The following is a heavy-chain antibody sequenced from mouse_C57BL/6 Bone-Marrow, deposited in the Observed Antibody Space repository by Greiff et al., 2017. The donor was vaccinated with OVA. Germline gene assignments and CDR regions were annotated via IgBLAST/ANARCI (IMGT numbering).Heavy chain of an antibody. V-gene: IGHV1-19*01. CDR3: ATYGSSYDYAMDY. Sequence: VQLKQSGPVLVKPGASVKMSCKASGYTFTDYYMNWVKQSHGKSLEWIGVINPYNGGTSYNQKFKGKATLTVDKSSSTAYMELNSLTSEDSAVYYCATYGSSYDYAMDYWGQGTSVTVSS. J-gene: IGHJ4*01. CDR1: GYTFTDYY. CDR2: INPYNGGT. D-gene: IGHD1-1*01.